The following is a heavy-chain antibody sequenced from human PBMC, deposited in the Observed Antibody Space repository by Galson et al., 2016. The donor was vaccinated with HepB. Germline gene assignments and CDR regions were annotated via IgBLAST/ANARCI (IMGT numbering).Heavy chain of an antibody. CDR3: AKSVLEYDILTGYYRRGADY. J-gene: IGHJ4*02. CDR2: SGSGGPT. D-gene: IGHD3-9*01. V-gene: IGHV3-23*01. Sequence: SLRLSCAASGFTFSSYAMGWVRQAPGKGLEWVSSSGSGGPTYYADSVKGRFTISRDNSKNTLFLQMHSLRADDTAVYYCAKSVLEYDILTGYYRRGADYWGQGTLVTVSS. CDR1: GFTFSSYA.